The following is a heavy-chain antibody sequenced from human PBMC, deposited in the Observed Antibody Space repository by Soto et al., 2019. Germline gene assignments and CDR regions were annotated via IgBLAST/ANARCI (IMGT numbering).Heavy chain of an antibody. CDR3: ARYKSPYSSGWHNRHFDY. D-gene: IGHD6-19*01. CDR1: GFTFSSYA. Sequence: QVQLVESGGGVVQPGRSLRLSCAASGFTFSSYAMHWVRQAPGKWLERVAVMSYDGSNKYYADSVKGRFTISRDNSKNTLYRQMNSLRGEDTAVYYCARYKSPYSSGWHNRHFDYWGQETLVTVSS. V-gene: IGHV3-30-3*01. CDR2: MSYDGSNK. J-gene: IGHJ4*02.